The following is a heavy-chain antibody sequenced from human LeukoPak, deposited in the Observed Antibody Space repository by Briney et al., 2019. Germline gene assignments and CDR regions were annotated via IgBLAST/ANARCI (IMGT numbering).Heavy chain of an antibody. CDR2: IYTSGST. J-gene: IGHJ4*02. CDR1: GRPHSRGLDL. D-gene: IGHD1-7*01. Sequence: SLMCTVSGRPHSRGLDLGRWVRRPGAEGLEWIGRIYTSGSTNYNPSLKSRVTISVNSSKNQFSLKLSSVTAADTSVYSCARGNYGTFDYWGQGTLVTVSS. V-gene: IGHV4-61*02. CDR3: ARGNYGTFDY.